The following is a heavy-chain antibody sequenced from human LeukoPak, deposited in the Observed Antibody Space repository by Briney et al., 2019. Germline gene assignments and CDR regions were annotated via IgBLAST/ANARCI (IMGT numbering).Heavy chain of an antibody. V-gene: IGHV3-64D*06. Sequence: PEGSLRLSCSASGLTFSSYAMHWVRQAPGKGLEYVSAISSNGGSTYYADSVKGRFTISRDNSKNTLYLQMSSLRAEDTAVYYCVKDRGYYGSGENWFDPWGQGTLVTVSS. CDR1: GLTFSSYA. CDR3: VKDRGYYGSGENWFDP. CDR2: ISSNGGST. D-gene: IGHD3-10*01. J-gene: IGHJ5*02.